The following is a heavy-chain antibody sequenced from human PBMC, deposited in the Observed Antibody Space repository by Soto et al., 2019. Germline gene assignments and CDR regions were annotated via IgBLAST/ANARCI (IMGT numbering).Heavy chain of an antibody. CDR2: ISDDGSTA. Sequence: GGSLRLSCSVSGFTLSAYWMHWVRQVPGKGLTWVSRISDDGSTATYADSVKGRFVISRDNAKNSLYLEMNTLRADDSGLYYCARGPRVSSTGTGAHWGRGTLVTVSS. CDR3: ARGPRVSSTGTGAH. CDR1: GFTLSAYW. J-gene: IGHJ4*02. V-gene: IGHV3-74*01. D-gene: IGHD1-1*01.